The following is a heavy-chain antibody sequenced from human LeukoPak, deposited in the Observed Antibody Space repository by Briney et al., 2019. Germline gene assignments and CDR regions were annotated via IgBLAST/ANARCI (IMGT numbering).Heavy chain of an antibody. Sequence: EASVKVPCKTSGYTFPNYYIHWVRQAPGQGLEWMGRIDPNTGGTKSAKNFQGRVTMTRDTSISTAYMALSGLRSDDTAVYYCASLYDIVGTTVDYWGQGTLVTVSS. CDR3: ASLYDIVGTTVDY. D-gene: IGHD1-26*01. CDR2: IDPNTGGT. J-gene: IGHJ4*02. V-gene: IGHV1-2*06. CDR1: GYTFPNYY.